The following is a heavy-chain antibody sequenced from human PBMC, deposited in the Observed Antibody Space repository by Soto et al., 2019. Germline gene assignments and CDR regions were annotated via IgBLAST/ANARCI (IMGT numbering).Heavy chain of an antibody. D-gene: IGHD3-22*01. J-gene: IGHJ3*02. CDR2: IWYDGSNK. CDR1: GFTFSSYG. CDR3: ARGYYYDSSGYYPTTFDI. V-gene: IGHV3-33*01. Sequence: QVQLVESGGGVVQPGRSLRLSCAASGFTFSSYGMHWVRQAPGKGLEWVAVIWYDGSNKYYADSVKGRFTISRDNSKNTLYLQMNSLRAEDTAVYYCARGYYYDSSGYYPTTFDIWGQGTMVTVSS.